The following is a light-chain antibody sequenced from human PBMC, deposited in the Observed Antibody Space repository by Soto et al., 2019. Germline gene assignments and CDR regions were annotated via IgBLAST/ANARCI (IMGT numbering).Light chain of an antibody. CDR3: QHYGSSPRT. Sequence: EIVLTQSPGTLSFSPGERATLSCRASQSITKNYLAWYQQKAGQVPRLLLYGASTRPTGIPDRFSGSGSGTDFTLTITRLEPDDFAVYYCQHYGSSPRTFGQGTKVEIK. CDR1: QSITKNY. V-gene: IGKV3-20*01. CDR2: GAS. J-gene: IGKJ1*01.